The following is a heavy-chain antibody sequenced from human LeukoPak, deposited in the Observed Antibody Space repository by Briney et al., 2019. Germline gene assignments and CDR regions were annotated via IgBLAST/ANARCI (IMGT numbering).Heavy chain of an antibody. CDR2: IYNSGST. V-gene: IGHV3-53*01. D-gene: IGHD5-18*01. CDR1: GFTVSNND. CDR3: ATRSQPDYYYGMDV. J-gene: IGHJ6*02. Sequence: PGGSLRLSCAASGFTVSNNDSSWARLAPGKGLEWVSIIYNSGSTYYADSVKGRFTISRDNSRNTLYLQMNSLRAEDTAVYYCATRSQPDYYYGMDVWGQGTTVTVSS.